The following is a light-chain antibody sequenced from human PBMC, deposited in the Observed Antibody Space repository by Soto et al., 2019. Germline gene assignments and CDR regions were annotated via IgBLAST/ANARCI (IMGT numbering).Light chain of an antibody. V-gene: IGKV1-27*01. J-gene: IGKJ1*01. CDR2: AAS. CDR1: QGINQY. Sequence: DIPKTQSPFSVSASVGDRVTITCRASQGINQYLAWYQQKPGKVPRLLSYAASTLQSGVPSRFSGSGSGSDFTLTISSLQPEDFATYYCQQSYSTRTFSQGTKVDI. CDR3: QQSYSTRT.